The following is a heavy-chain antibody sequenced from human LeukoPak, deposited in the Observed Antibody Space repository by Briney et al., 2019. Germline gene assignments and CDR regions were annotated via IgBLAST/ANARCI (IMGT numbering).Heavy chain of an antibody. D-gene: IGHD1-26*01. J-gene: IGHJ3*02. CDR2: IKLDGSEN. CDR1: GFIFSNYW. Sequence: GVSLRLSCATSGFIFSNYWMSWVRQAPGKGLEWVANIKLDGSENYCVDSVKGRFTISRDNAKNSLYLQMNSLRAEDTAVYYCARATKTYAFDIWGQGTMVTVSS. CDR3: ARATKTYAFDI. V-gene: IGHV3-7*04.